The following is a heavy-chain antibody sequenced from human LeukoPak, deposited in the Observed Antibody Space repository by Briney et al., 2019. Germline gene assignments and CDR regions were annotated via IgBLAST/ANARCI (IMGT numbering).Heavy chain of an antibody. CDR1: GFXFSSYS. V-gene: IGHV3-48*02. CDR2: ISTGSSTI. CDR3: ARAGGQDS. D-gene: IGHD3-16*01. J-gene: IGHJ4*02. Sequence: PGGSLRLSCAASGFXFSSYSINWVRQAPGKGLEWISYISTGSSTIYYADSVKGRFTISRDNAKNSLYLQMNSLRDDDTAVYYCARAGGQDSWGQGTLVTVSS.